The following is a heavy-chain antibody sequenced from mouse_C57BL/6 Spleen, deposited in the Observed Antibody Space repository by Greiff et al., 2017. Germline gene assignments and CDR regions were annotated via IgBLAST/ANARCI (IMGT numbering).Heavy chain of an antibody. V-gene: IGHV14-4*01. CDR2: IDPENGDT. Sequence: VQLQQSGAELVRPGASVKLSCTASGFNIKDDYMHWVKQRPEQGLEWIGWIDPENGDTEYASKFQGKATITADTSSNTAYLQLSSLTSEDTAVYYCTTDSSGYEDYAMDYWGHGTSVTVSS. J-gene: IGHJ4*01. CDR3: TTDSSGYEDYAMDY. CDR1: GFNIKDDY. D-gene: IGHD3-2*02.